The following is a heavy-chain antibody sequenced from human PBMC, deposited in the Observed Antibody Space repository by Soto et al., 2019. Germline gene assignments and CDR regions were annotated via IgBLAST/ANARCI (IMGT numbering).Heavy chain of an antibody. J-gene: IGHJ4*02. Sequence: QVQLVEPGGGVVQPGRSLRLSCAASGFTFSSYGMHWVRQAPGKGLEWVAVISYDGSNKYYADSVKGRFTISRDNSKNTLYLQMNSLRAEDTAVYYCAKEEYYYDSSGYLYWGQGTLVTVSS. V-gene: IGHV3-30*18. CDR2: ISYDGSNK. CDR1: GFTFSSYG. CDR3: AKEEYYYDSSGYLY. D-gene: IGHD3-22*01.